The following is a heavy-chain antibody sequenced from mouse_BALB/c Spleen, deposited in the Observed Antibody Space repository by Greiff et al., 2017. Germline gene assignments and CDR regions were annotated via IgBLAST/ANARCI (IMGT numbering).Heavy chain of an antibody. CDR3: ARDGYPMDY. V-gene: IGHV1S137*01. CDR1: GYTFTDYA. D-gene: IGHD1-2*01. J-gene: IGHJ4*01. CDR2: ISTYYGDA. Sequence: VQLQQSGAELVRPGVSVKISCKGSGYTFTDYAMHWVKQSHAKSLEWIGVISTYYGDASYNQKFKGKATMTVDKSSSTAYMELARLTSEDSAIYYCARDGYPMDYWGQGTSVTVSS.